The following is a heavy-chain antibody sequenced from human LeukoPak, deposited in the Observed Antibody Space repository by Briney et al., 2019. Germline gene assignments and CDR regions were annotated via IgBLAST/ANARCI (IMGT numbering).Heavy chain of an antibody. V-gene: IGHV3-30*18. CDR2: ISYDGNKQ. D-gene: IGHD1-26*01. CDR3: AKMKGHPLPKYYIDV. CDR1: GFIFSDYG. J-gene: IGHJ6*01. Sequence: GGSLRLSCAASGFIFSDYGVHWVRQVPGKGLEGVATISYDGNKQYYGDSVKGRFTISRDDSKNTVFLHMNNLGPEDTAVYYCAKMKGHPLPKYYIDVWGQGTTVTVSS.